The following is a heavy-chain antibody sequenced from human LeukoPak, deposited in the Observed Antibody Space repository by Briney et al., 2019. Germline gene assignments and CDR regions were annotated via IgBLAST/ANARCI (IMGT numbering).Heavy chain of an antibody. Sequence: ASVKVSCKASGYTFTSYAIHWVRQAAGQGLEWMGWIPPSGGTNYPQKFQGRVAITWDTSITTAYMDLSRLTSDDTAVYYCARDRYGDGFAHLDYWGQGALVTVSS. CDR2: IPPSGGT. CDR3: ARDRYGDGFAHLDY. D-gene: IGHD5-24*01. V-gene: IGHV1-2*02. J-gene: IGHJ4*02. CDR1: GYTFTSYA.